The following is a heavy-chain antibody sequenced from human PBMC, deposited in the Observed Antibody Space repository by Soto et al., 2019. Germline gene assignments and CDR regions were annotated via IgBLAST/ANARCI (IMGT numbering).Heavy chain of an antibody. V-gene: IGHV1-69*01. CDR3: ARRGYSNTDLDY. Sequence: QVQLVQSGAEVKKPGSSVKVSCKASGGTFSSYAISWVRQAPGQGLEWMGGVIPIFGTANYAQKFQGRVTITAYESTSTAYMELSSLRSEDTAVYYCARRGYSNTDLDYWGQGTLVTVSS. D-gene: IGHD6-13*01. CDR2: VIPIFGTA. CDR1: GGTFSSYA. J-gene: IGHJ4*02.